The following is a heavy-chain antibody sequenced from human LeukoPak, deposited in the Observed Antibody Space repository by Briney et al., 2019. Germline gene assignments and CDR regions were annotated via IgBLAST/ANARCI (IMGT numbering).Heavy chain of an antibody. CDR1: GFTFSSYA. J-gene: IGHJ4*02. CDR2: ISGRGGST. D-gene: IGHD3-22*01. CDR3: AKVDRSGYYYFDG. Sequence: GGSLRLSCAASGFTFSSYAMSWVRQAPGKGLEWVSAISGRGGSTYDADSVKGRFTISRDNSKTTLYLQMNSLRAEDTAIYCCAKVDRSGYYYFDGWGQGALVTVSS. V-gene: IGHV3-23*01.